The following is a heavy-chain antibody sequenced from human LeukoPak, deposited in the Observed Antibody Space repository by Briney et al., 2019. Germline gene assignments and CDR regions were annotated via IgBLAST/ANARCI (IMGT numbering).Heavy chain of an antibody. V-gene: IGHV3-21*01. CDR2: ISSSSSYL. J-gene: IGHJ5*02. Sequence: GGSLRLSCAASGFTFSSYSMNWVRQAPGKGLEWVSSISSSSSYLYYADSVKGRFTISRDNAKNSLYLQMNSLRAKDTAVYYCAREVVAATHNWFDPWGQGTLVTVSS. CDR1: GFTFSSYS. D-gene: IGHD2-15*01. CDR3: AREVVAATHNWFDP.